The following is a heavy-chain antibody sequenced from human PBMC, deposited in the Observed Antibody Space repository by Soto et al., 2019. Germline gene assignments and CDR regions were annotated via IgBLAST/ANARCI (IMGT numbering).Heavy chain of an antibody. Sequence: EVQLVESGGALVQPGGSLRLSCAASGFTFTSHWMHWVRQAPGKGLVWVSRLNSDGSSRYYGDSMKGRFTISRDNANNMVYLQMNSLRDEDTAVYYCARGLKNKYGMDVWGQGTTVTVSS. V-gene: IGHV3-74*01. CDR2: LNSDGSSR. J-gene: IGHJ6*02. CDR3: ARGLKNKYGMDV. CDR1: GFTFTSHW.